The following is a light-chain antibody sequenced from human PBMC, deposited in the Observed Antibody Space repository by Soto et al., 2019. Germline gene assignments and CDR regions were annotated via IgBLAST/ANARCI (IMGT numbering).Light chain of an antibody. Sequence: EIVLTQSPGTLSLSPGERATLSCRASQSVGRNYLAWYQQKPGQAPRLLIYGASSRATDVPDRFSGSGSGTDFTLTIIRLEPEDFAVYYCQQYDISPWTFGQGTKVDIK. CDR1: QSVGRNY. J-gene: IGKJ1*01. CDR2: GAS. CDR3: QQYDISPWT. V-gene: IGKV3-20*01.